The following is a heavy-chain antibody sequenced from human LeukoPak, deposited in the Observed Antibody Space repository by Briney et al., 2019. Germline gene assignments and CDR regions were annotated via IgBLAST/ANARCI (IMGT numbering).Heavy chain of an antibody. J-gene: IGHJ3*02. D-gene: IGHD3-9*01. V-gene: IGHV3-23*01. Sequence: GGSLRLSCAASGFTFSSYAMSWVRQAPGKGLEWVSAISGSGGSTYYADSVKGRFTISRDNSKNTLYLQMNSLRAEDTAVYYCAKANHLGLTYYDILTGYYNKDEGHDAFDIWGQGTMVTVSS. CDR3: AKANHLGLTYYDILTGYYNKDEGHDAFDI. CDR1: GFTFSSYA. CDR2: ISGSGGST.